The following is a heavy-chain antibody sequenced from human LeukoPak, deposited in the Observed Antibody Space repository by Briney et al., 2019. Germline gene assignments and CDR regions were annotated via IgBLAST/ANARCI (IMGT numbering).Heavy chain of an antibody. Sequence: GGSLRLSCAASGFTFSSYGMHWVRQAPGKGLEWVAFIRYDGSNEYYADSVKGRFTISRDNAKNSLYLQMNSLRAADTAVYYCARDQGYDYVWGSYRYKYFDYWGQGTLVTVSS. J-gene: IGHJ4*02. V-gene: IGHV3-30*02. CDR2: IRYDGSNE. CDR1: GFTFSSYG. D-gene: IGHD3-16*02. CDR3: ARDQGYDYVWGSYRYKYFDY.